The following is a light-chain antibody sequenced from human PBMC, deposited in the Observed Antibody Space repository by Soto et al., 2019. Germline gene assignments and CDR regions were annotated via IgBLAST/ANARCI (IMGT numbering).Light chain of an antibody. V-gene: IGKV1-5*01. J-gene: IGKJ1*01. CDR2: GAS. CDR3: QQYNSYSWT. Sequence: DVQMTQSPSTLSASVGGRVTITCRASQSIINWLAWYQQKPGKAPKLLIYGASSLESGVPSSFSGSGSGTEFTLTITNLQPDDFATYYCQQYNSYSWTFGQGTKVDIK. CDR1: QSIINW.